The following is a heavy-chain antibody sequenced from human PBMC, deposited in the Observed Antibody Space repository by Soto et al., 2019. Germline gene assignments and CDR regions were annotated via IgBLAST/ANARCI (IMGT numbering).Heavy chain of an antibody. D-gene: IGHD3-3*01. CDR2: ISGSGGST. CDR3: AKDPFWSGHLDLFDI. CDR1: GFTFSRYS. V-gene: IGHV3-23*01. J-gene: IGHJ3*02. Sequence: GVSLRLSCAASGFTFSRYSMSWVRQAPGKGLEWVSAISGSGGSTYYADSVKGRFTIPRDNSKNTLYLQMNSLRAEDTAVYYCAKDPFWSGHLDLFDIWGQGTMVPVSS.